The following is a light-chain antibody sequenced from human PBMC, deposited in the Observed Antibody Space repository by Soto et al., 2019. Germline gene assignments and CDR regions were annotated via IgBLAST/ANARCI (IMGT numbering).Light chain of an antibody. Sequence: EIVMTQSPATLSVSPGERATLSCRASQSVSSNLAWYQQKPGQAPRLLIHGASTRATGIPARFSGSGSGTELTLTISSLQSEDFAVYYCQQYNNWPPRTFGQGTKVYIK. CDR3: QQYNNWPPRT. CDR2: GAS. CDR1: QSVSSN. V-gene: IGKV3-15*01. J-gene: IGKJ1*01.